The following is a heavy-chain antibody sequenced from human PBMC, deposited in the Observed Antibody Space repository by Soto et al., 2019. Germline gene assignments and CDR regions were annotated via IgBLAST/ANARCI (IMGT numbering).Heavy chain of an antibody. CDR3: AKGGDDYILGSYRCDY. Sequence: EVQLLESGGGLVQPGGSLRLSCAASGFTFSSYAMSWVRQAPGKGLEWVSAISGSGGSTYYADSVKGRFTISRDTSKNTLYLQMNSLRAEDTAVYYCAKGGDDYILGSYRCDYWGQGTLVTVSS. J-gene: IGHJ4*02. CDR1: GFTFSSYA. CDR2: ISGSGGST. D-gene: IGHD3-16*02. V-gene: IGHV3-23*01.